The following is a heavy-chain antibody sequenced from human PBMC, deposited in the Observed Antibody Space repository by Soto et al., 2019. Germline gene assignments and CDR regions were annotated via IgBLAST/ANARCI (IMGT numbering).Heavy chain of an antibody. CDR2: ISSHSSTL. V-gene: IGHV3-48*02. J-gene: IGHJ5*02. CDR1: GVTFSSYS. CDR3: VRDGSGNLYLNWFDP. D-gene: IGHD6-19*01. Sequence: GGALRVSCAASGVTFSSYSMNWARQAPGKGLEWISYISSHSSTLYYADSVKGRFTISRDNAGGSLYLHMNSLRDEDTAVYYCVRDGSGNLYLNWFDPWGQGTLVTVSS.